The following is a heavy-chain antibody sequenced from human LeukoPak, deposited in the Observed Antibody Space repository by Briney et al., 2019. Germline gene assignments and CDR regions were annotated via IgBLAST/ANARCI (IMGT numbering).Heavy chain of an antibody. J-gene: IGHJ6*02. CDR3: ARHYGDSKYYYYYYGMDV. D-gene: IGHD4-17*01. V-gene: IGHV3-30*07. Sequence: GRFTISRDNSRNRLYLQMNSLRAEDTAVYYCARHYGDSKYYYYYYGMDVWGQGTTVTVSS.